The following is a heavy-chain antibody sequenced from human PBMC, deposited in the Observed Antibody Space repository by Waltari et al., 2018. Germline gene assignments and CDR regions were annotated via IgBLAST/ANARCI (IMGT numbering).Heavy chain of an antibody. CDR1: GSRFSTFS. CDR3: ARDRWYSADY. D-gene: IGHD6-13*01. J-gene: IGHJ4*02. Sequence: EVQLVESGGGLVKPGGSLRLSCAAPGSRFSTFSMNCVRQAPGKGLEWVSSITSSSTFIYYADSVRGRFTISRDNARNSLYLQMNSLRDEDTAVYYCARDRWYSADYWGQGTLVTVSS. CDR2: ITSSSTFI. V-gene: IGHV3-21*01.